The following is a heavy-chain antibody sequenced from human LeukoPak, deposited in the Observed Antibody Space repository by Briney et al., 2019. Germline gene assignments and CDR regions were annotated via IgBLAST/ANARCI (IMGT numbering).Heavy chain of an antibody. CDR3: ARGSIAARD. D-gene: IGHD6-13*01. CDR2: IYHSGST. V-gene: IGHV4-38-2*01. CDR1: GYSISSGYY. J-gene: IGHJ4*02. Sequence: SETLSLTCAVAGYSISSGYYWGWIRQPPGKGLEWIGSIYHSGSTYYNPSLKSRVTISVDTSKNQFSLKLSSVTAADTAVYYCARGSIAARDWGQGTLVTVSS.